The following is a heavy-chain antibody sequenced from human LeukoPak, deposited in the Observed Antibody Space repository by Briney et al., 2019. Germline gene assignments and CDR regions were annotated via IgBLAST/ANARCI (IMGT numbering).Heavy chain of an antibody. D-gene: IGHD3-9*01. CDR1: GGSFSGYY. V-gene: IGHV4-34*01. CDR3: ARGRLGPDY. J-gene: IGHJ4*02. CDR2: INHSGST. Sequence: SETLSLTCAVYGGSFSGYYWSWIRQPPGKGLEWIGEINHSGSTNYNPSLKSPVTISVDTSKNQFSLKLSSVTAADTAVYYCARGRLGPDYWGQGTLVTVSS.